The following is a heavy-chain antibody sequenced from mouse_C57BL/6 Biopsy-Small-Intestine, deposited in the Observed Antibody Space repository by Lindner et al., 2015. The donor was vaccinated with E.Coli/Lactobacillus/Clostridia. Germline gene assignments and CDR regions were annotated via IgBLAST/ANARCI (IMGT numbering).Heavy chain of an antibody. V-gene: IGHV1-81*01. CDR3: VRGYDGYYGYFDV. Sequence: VQLQESGAELARPGASVKLSCEASGYIFTNYGLSWVKQRTGQGLEWIGEIYPRSGNTHFNDKFKGKATLTADKSSSTAYMELRSLTFEDSAVYFCVRGYDGYYGYFDVWGTGTTVTVSS. D-gene: IGHD2-3*01. CDR1: GYIFTNYG. J-gene: IGHJ1*03. CDR2: IYPRSGNT.